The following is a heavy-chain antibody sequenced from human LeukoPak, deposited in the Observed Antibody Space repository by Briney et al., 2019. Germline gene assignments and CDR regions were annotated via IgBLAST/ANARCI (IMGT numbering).Heavy chain of an antibody. CDR2: ISSNGGST. J-gene: IGHJ4*01. D-gene: IGHD3-22*01. CDR3: VKGRITMIVGVLGY. V-gene: IGHV3-64D*06. Sequence: PGGSLRLSCSASGFTFSSYAMHWVRQAPGKGLEYVSAISSNGGSTYYADSVKGRFTISRDNSKNTLYLQMSSLRAEDTAVYYCVKGRITMIVGVLGYWGHGTLVTVSS. CDR1: GFTFSSYA.